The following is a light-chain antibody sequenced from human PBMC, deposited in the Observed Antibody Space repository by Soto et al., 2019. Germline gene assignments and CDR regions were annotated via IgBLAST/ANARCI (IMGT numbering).Light chain of an antibody. J-gene: IGKJ4*01. CDR1: QSVSSY. CDR3: QQYGSSHLT. Sequence: EIVLTQSPATLSLSPGERATLSCRASQSVSSYLACYQQKPGQAPRLLIYDASNRATGIPARFSGSGSGTDFTLTISSLEPEDFAVYYCQQYGSSHLTFGGGTKVDIK. V-gene: IGKV3-11*01. CDR2: DAS.